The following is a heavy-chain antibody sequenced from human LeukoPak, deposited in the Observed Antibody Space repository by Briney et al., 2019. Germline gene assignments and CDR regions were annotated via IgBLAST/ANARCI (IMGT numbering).Heavy chain of an antibody. CDR3: ARPRLLYGSGPILV. D-gene: IGHD3-10*01. Sequence: GSLRLSCAASGFTFSNYAMNWIRQPPGKGLEWIGEMSHSGYPNYNPSLKSRVAISVDTSKNQFSLNLTSVTAADTAVYYCARPRLLYGSGPILVWGQGNLVTVSS. J-gene: IGHJ4*02. CDR1: GFTFSNYA. V-gene: IGHV4-34*01. CDR2: MSHSGYP.